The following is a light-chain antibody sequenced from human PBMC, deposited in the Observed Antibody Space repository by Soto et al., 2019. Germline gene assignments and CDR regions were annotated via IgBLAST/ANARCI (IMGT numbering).Light chain of an antibody. CDR3: QQSYDMSIT. J-gene: IGKJ5*01. CDR2: GAS. CDR1: QTINGY. V-gene: IGKV1-39*01. Sequence: DIQMTQSPSSLSASVGDRVTITCRASQTINGYLNWYQQKPGKAPKLLIYGASDLQSGVPSRFSGSGSVADFTLTISSLEPEDFATYYCQQSYDMSITFGQWTRLEIK.